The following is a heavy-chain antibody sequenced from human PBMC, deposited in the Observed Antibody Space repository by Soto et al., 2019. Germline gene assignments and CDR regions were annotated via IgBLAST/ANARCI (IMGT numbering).Heavy chain of an antibody. CDR2: IYYSGST. V-gene: IGHV4-59*01. J-gene: IGHJ6*02. Sequence: PSETLSLTCTVSGGSISSYYWSWIRQPPGKGLEWIGYIYYSGSTNYNPSLKSRVTISVDTSKNQFSLKLSSVTAADTAVYYCARDHSSSWGYYYYGMDVWGQGTTVTVSS. CDR3: ARDHSSSWGYYYYGMDV. D-gene: IGHD6-13*01. CDR1: GGSISSYY.